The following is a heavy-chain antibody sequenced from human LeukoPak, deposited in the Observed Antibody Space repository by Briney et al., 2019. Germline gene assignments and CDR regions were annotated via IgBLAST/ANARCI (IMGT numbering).Heavy chain of an antibody. J-gene: IGHJ3*02. CDR1: GYTFTSYY. CDR2: INPSGGST. Sequence: GASVKVSCKASGYTFTSYYMHWVRQAPGQGLEWMGIINPSGGSTSYAQKFQGRVTITRDMSTSTVYRELRRLRSDDTAFYYCARAGVWDYNDSSGYHNGAFDIWGQGTMVTVSS. CDR3: ARAGVWDYNDSSGYHNGAFDI. D-gene: IGHD3-22*01. V-gene: IGHV1-46*01.